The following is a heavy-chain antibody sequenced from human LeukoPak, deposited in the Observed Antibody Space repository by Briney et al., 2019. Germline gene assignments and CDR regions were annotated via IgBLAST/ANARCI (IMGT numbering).Heavy chain of an antibody. CDR3: ARHPRGYSYGIDY. Sequence: GESLKISCRGSGYSFTTYWIGWVRQMPGKGLEWMGRIDPSDSYTNYSPSFQGHVTISADKSISTAYLQWSSLKASDTAMYYCARHPRGYSYGIDYWGQGTLVTVSS. V-gene: IGHV5-10-1*01. CDR1: GYSFTTYW. D-gene: IGHD5-18*01. CDR2: IDPSDSYT. J-gene: IGHJ4*02.